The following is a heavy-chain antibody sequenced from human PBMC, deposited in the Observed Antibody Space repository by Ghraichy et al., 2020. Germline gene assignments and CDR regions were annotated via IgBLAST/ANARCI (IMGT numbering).Heavy chain of an antibody. V-gene: IGHV1-18*01. Sequence: ASVKVSCKASGYTFTNLGISWLRQAPGQGLEWMGWISPFNGNTNYPQRFQGRVTMTTDTSTTTAYMELRSLRSDDTAVYYCARWHSSDSRGYYLHPFDVWGQGTMVTVAS. D-gene: IGHD3-22*01. CDR3: ARWHSSDSRGYYLHPFDV. CDR2: ISPFNGNT. J-gene: IGHJ3*01. CDR1: GYTFTNLG.